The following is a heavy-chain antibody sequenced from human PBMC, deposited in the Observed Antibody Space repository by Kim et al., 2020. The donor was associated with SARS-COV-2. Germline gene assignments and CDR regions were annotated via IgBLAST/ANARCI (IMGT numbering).Heavy chain of an antibody. V-gene: IGHV4-4*02. J-gene: IGHJ4*02. CDR3: ARGDSSSWYVDY. D-gene: IGHD6-13*01. CDR2: IYHRGST. CDR1: GGSISSNHW. Sequence: SETLSLTCAVSGGSISSNHWWCLVRQSPGKGLECLGEIYHRGSTNYKPSLTSRVTISVDKSKNLFSLKLSSMTAAATAIYYWARGDSSSWYVDYWGQGNPVTVSS.